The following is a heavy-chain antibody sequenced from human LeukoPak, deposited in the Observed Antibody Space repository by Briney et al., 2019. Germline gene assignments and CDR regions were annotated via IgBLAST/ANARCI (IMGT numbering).Heavy chain of an antibody. J-gene: IGHJ4*02. CDR1: GGSIRGYY. CDR3: ARTYCSGGSCHFDC. Sequence: SETLSLTCTVSGGSIRGYYWSWIRQPPGKGLEWVGYIFYSGTTDSNPSLKSRVTISVDTSKNQFSLKLSSVTAADTAVYYCARTYCSGGSCHFDCWGQGTLVTVSS. V-gene: IGHV4-59*08. CDR2: IFYSGTT. D-gene: IGHD2-15*01.